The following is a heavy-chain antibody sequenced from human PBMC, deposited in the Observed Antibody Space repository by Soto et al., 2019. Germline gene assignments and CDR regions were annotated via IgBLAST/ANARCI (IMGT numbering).Heavy chain of an antibody. CDR1: GFSFSDYS. CDR2: ISNTAITD. CDR3: ARDLPQMLSHNHYYYLLDV. V-gene: IGHV3-11*01. J-gene: IGHJ6*04. Sequence: QVQLVESGGDLVKPGGSLRLSCVASGFSFSDYSMTWMRQAAGGGLDFVAFISNTAITDYYADSVKGRFTISRDNARNSFYLQMDSLRAEDAAVYYCARDLPQMLSHNHYYYLLDVWGTRTTVTVSS. D-gene: IGHD2-21*02.